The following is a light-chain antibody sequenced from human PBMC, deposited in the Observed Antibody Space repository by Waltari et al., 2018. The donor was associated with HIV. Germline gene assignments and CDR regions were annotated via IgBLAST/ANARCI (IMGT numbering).Light chain of an antibody. CDR2: GNT. Sequence: QSVLTQPPSVSGAPGPRVTISRTGPSSNIGAGYAVHWYQNLPGTAPKPLIYGNTNRPSGVPDRFSGSKSGTSASLAITGLQAEDEADYYCQSYDSSLSGVVFGGGTKLTVL. CDR3: QSYDSSLSGVV. J-gene: IGLJ2*01. V-gene: IGLV1-40*01. CDR1: SSNIGAGYA.